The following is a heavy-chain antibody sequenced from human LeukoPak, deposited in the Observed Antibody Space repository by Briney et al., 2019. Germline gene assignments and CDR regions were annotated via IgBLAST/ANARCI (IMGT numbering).Heavy chain of an antibody. CDR3: AKQSAGSAAWYSLHYDF. CDR2: VDGGGGGT. D-gene: IGHD6-13*01. CDR1: GFTFSNYA. J-gene: IGHJ4*02. V-gene: IGHV3-23*01. Sequence: GGSLRLSCAASGFTFSNYAMTWVRQAPGRGLEWVSSVDGGGGGTYYADSVKGRFTISRDNSKDTLYLQMNGLRAEDAAVYFCAKQSAGSAAWYSLHYDFWGQGSLVTVSS.